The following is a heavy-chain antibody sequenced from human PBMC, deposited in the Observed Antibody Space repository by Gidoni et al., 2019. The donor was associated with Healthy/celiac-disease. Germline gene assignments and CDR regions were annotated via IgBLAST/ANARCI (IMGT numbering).Heavy chain of an antibody. Sequence: VGRIKSKTDGGTTDYAAPVKGRFTISRDDSKNTLYLQMNSLKTEDTAVYYCTTFLLRGHTTDYWGQGTLVTVSS. D-gene: IGHD4-17*01. CDR3: TTFLLRGHTTDY. V-gene: IGHV3-15*01. CDR2: IKSKTDGGTT. J-gene: IGHJ4*02.